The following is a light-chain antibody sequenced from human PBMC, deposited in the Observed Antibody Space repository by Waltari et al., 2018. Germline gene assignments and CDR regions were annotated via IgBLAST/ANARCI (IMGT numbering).Light chain of an antibody. CDR3: QQSYSTSWT. V-gene: IGKV1-39*01. Sequence: DIQMTQSPSSLSASVGDRVTIPCRASQSISSYLNWYQQKPGKAPKLLIYAASSLQSGVPARFSGSGSGTDFTLTISRLQPEDFATYYCQQSYSTSWTFGQVTKVEIK. CDR2: AAS. J-gene: IGKJ1*01. CDR1: QSISSY.